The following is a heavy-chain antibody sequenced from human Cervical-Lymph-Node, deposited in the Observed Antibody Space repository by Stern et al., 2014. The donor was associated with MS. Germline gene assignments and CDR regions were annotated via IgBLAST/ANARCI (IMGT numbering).Heavy chain of an antibody. CDR2: ISAYNGNT. CDR3: ARTGSNYRNYYYGMDV. CDR1: GYTFTSYG. J-gene: IGHJ6*02. D-gene: IGHD4-11*01. V-gene: IGHV1-18*04. Sequence: VQLVESGAEVKKPGASVKVSCKASGYTFTSYGISWVRQAPGQGLEWMGWISAYNGNTNYAKKLQGRVTMTTDTSTSTAYMELRSLRSDDTAVYYCARTGSNYRNYYYGMDVWGQGTTVTVSS.